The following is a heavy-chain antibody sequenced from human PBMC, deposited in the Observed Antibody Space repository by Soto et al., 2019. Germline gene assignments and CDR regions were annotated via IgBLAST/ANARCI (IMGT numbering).Heavy chain of an antibody. CDR2: ISGSGGST. D-gene: IGHD3-10*01. CDR1: GFTFSSYA. J-gene: IGHJ4*02. CDR3: AKEGMVRGVMGTELIRRHFDY. V-gene: IGHV3-23*01. Sequence: GGSLRLSCAASGFTFSSYAMSWVRQAPGKGLEWVSAISGSGGSTYYADSVKGRFTISRDNSKNTLYLQMNSLRAEDTAVYYCAKEGMVRGVMGTELIRRHFDYWGQGTLVTVSS.